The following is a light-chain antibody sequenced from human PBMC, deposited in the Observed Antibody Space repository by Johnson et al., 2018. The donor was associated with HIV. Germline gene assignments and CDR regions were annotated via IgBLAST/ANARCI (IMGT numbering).Light chain of an antibody. Sequence: QSVLTQSPSVSAAPGQKVTISCSGTKSNIGNNYVSWYQQFPGTAPKLLIYENNKRSSGIPDRFSGSKSGTSATLGITGLQTGDEADYYCGTLGVFGTGTKVTVL. CDR2: ENN. J-gene: IGLJ1*01. CDR3: GTLGV. CDR1: KSNIGNNY. V-gene: IGLV1-51*02.